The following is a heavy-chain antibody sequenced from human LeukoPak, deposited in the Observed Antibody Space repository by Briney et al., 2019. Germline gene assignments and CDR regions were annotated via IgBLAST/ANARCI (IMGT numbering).Heavy chain of an antibody. CDR3: AGALCSGGSCYSFNY. CDR2: IRTGGYI. D-gene: IGHD2-15*01. J-gene: IGHJ4*02. CDR1: GFTFSTYS. Sequence: KSGGSLRLSCAASGFTFSTYSMSWVRQAPGKGLEWLSSIRTGGYIHYAESAKGRFITSRDNARDSLYLQMNSLSAEDTAIYYCAGALCSGGSCYSFNYWGQGTLVTVSS. V-gene: IGHV3-21*01.